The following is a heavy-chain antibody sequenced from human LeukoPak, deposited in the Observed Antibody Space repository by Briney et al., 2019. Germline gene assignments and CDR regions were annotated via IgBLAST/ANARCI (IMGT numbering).Heavy chain of an antibody. V-gene: IGHV1-2*06. Sequence: ASVNVSCKASGYTFTGYYMHWVRQAPGQGLEWMGRINPNSGGTNYAQKFQGRVTMTRDTSISTAYMELSRLRSDDTAVYYCAREPDYVSSLDPWGQGTLVTVSS. CDR3: AREPDYVSSLDP. J-gene: IGHJ5*02. CDR2: INPNSGGT. CDR1: GYTFTGYY. D-gene: IGHD4-17*01.